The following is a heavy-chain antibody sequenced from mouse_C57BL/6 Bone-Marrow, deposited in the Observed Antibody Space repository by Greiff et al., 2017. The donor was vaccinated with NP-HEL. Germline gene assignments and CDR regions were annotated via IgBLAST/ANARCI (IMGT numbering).Heavy chain of an antibody. CDR1: GYTFTSYW. Sequence: QVQLQQPGAELVKPGASVKLSCKASGYTFTSYWMQWVKQRPGQGLEWIGEIDPSDSYTNYNPKFKGKATLTVDTSSSTAYMQLSSLTSEDSAVYYCARGTTVVATPFDYWGQGTTLTVSA. J-gene: IGHJ2*01. V-gene: IGHV1-50*01. CDR3: ARGTTVVATPFDY. D-gene: IGHD1-1*01. CDR2: IDPSDSYT.